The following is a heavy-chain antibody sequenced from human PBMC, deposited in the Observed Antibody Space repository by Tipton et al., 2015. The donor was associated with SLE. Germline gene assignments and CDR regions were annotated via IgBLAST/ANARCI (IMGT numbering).Heavy chain of an antibody. D-gene: IGHD6-6*01. CDR2: IYYSGST. V-gene: IGHV4-59*12. Sequence: TLSLTCTVSGGSISSYYWSWIRQPPGKGLEWIGYIYYSGSTNYNPSLKSRVTISVDTSKNQFSLKLSSVTAADTAVYYCARGPYSSSSGPYYFDYWGQGTLVTVSS. CDR1: GGSISSYY. J-gene: IGHJ4*02. CDR3: ARGPYSSSSGPYYFDY.